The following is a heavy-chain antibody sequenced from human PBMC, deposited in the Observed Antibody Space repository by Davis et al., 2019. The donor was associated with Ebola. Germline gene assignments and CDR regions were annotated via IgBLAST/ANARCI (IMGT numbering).Heavy chain of an antibody. V-gene: IGHV3-30*03. CDR2: ISYDGSNK. Sequence: GGSLRLSCAASGFTFSSYGMHWVRQAPGKGLEWVAVISYDGSNKYYADSVKGRFTISRDNSKNTLYLQMNSLRAEDTAVYYCARVFSRRVVPARYGMDVWGQGTTVTVSS. J-gene: IGHJ6*02. CDR3: ARVFSRRVVPARYGMDV. CDR1: GFTFSSYG. D-gene: IGHD2-2*01.